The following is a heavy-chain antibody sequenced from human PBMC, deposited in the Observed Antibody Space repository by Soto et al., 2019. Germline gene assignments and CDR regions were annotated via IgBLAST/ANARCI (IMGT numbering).Heavy chain of an antibody. Sequence: GTLRLSCAASGFSFSSYWMSWVRQAPGTGLEWVANIKQDGSEKYYVDSVKGRFTISRDNAKNSLYLQMNSLRAEDTAVYYCARPGSTGDLWSGYYISPFYYYGIDVWGQGTTVTVSS. CDR3: ARPGSTGDLWSGYYISPFYYYGIDV. V-gene: IGHV3-7*03. CDR2: IKQDGSEK. CDR1: GFSFSSYW. D-gene: IGHD3-3*01. J-gene: IGHJ6*02.